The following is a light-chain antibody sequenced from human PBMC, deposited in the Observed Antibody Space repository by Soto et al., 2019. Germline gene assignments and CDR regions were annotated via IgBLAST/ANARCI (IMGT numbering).Light chain of an antibody. CDR2: DGS. J-gene: IGLJ2*01. V-gene: IGLV2-23*03. CDR1: DVGSYGV. CDR3: CSYAGSSSFRVL. Sequence: QSVLTQPASVSGSPGQSITISCSDVGSYGVVSWYQQHPGKVPKLMIYDGSKRPSGVSDRFSGSKSANTASLTISGLQAADEAEYYCCCCSYAGSSSFRVLFGGGTKLTVL.